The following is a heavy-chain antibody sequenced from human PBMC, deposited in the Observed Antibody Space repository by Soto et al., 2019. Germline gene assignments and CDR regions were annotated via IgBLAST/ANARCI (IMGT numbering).Heavy chain of an antibody. Sequence: EVQLLESGGGLVQPGRSLRLSCAASGFTFSSYAMSWVRQAPGKGLEWVSAISGSGGTTYYAGSVKGRFTISRDHSKNTLFLQMNSLRAEDTAVYYCAKFFVETGGSSGWPWSFHYWGQGTLVTVSS. CDR1: GFTFSSYA. CDR3: AKFFVETGGSSGWPWSFHY. V-gene: IGHV3-23*01. D-gene: IGHD6-25*01. J-gene: IGHJ4*02. CDR2: ISGSGGTT.